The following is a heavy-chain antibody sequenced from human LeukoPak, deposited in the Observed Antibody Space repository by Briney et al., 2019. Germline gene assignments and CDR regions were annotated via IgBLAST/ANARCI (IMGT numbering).Heavy chain of an antibody. CDR2: IYYSGST. D-gene: IGHD3-10*01. J-gene: IGHJ2*01. CDR3: ARSRAYYYGSGSWDFDL. CDR1: GGSISSSSYY. V-gene: IGHV4-39*01. Sequence: ETLSLTCTVSGGSISSSSYYWAWIRQPPGEGLEWIGTIYYSGSTYYNPSLKSRVTISVDTPKNQFSLRVSSVTAADTAVYYCARSRAYYYGSGSWDFDLWGRGTLVTVSS.